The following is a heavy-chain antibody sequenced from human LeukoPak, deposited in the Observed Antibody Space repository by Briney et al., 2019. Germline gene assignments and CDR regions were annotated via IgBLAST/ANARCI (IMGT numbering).Heavy chain of an antibody. CDR2: ISSSGGTT. Sequence: GGSLRLSCAASGFTFSSYAMNWVRQAPGKGLEWVTVISSSGGTTYYSDSVKGRFIISRDNSKNTLYLQMNSLRAEDTAVYYCAKAGIAVPATPEYCGQGTQVTVSS. J-gene: IGHJ4*02. D-gene: IGHD6-19*01. CDR3: AKAGIAVPATPEY. CDR1: GFTFSSYA. V-gene: IGHV3-23*01.